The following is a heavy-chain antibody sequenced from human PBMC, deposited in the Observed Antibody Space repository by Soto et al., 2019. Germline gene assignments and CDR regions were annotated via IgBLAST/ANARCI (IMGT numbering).Heavy chain of an antibody. CDR1: GFTFSSYG. CDR3: AKALGELSPESYDY. V-gene: IGHV3-30*18. J-gene: IGHJ4*02. CDR2: ISYDGSDK. D-gene: IGHD3-16*02. Sequence: QVQLVESGGGVVQPGRSLRLSCAASGFTFSSYGMHWVRQAPGKGLEWVAVISYDGSDKYYADSVKGRFTISRDNSKNTRTLQMNSLRADDTAVYYCAKALGELSPESYDYWGQGTLITVSS.